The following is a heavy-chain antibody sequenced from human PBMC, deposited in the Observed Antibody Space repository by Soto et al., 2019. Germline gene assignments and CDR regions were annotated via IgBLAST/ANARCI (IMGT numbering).Heavy chain of an antibody. Sequence: ASVKVSCKASGYTFTTYALHWVRQAPGQRLEWMGWINAGNGNTKYSQKFQGRVTITRDTSASTAYMELSSLRSEDTAVYYCARGRDFDWLTELDYWGQGTLVTVSS. J-gene: IGHJ4*02. CDR2: INAGNGNT. CDR3: ARGRDFDWLTELDY. CDR1: GYTFTTYA. D-gene: IGHD3-9*01. V-gene: IGHV1-3*01.